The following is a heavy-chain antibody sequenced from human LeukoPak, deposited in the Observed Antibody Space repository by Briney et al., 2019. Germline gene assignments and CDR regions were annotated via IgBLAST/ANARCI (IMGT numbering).Heavy chain of an antibody. V-gene: IGHV3-23*01. D-gene: IGHD3-22*01. CDR3: AKRGVVIRVILVGFHKEAYYFDS. Sequence: GGSLRLSCAVSGITLSIYGMTWVRQAPGKGLEWVAGISDTGGRTNYADSVKGRFTISRDNPKNTLYLQMNSLRAEDTAVYFCAKRGVVIRVILVGFHKEAYYFDSWGQGALVTVSS. CDR2: ISDTGGRT. J-gene: IGHJ4*02. CDR1: GITLSIYG.